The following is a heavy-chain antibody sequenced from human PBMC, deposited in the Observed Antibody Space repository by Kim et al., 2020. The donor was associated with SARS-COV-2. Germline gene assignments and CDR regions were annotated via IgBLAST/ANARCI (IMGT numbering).Heavy chain of an antibody. CDR1: GGSFSGYY. CDR2: INHSGST. V-gene: IGHV4-34*01. J-gene: IGHJ2*01. CDR3: ARVGKILAPRWYFDL. Sequence: SETLSLTCAVYGGSFSGYYWSWIRQPPGKGLEWIGEINHSGSTNYNPSLKSRVTISVDTSKNQFSLKLSSVTAADTAVYYCARVGKILAPRWYFDLWGRGTLVTVSS.